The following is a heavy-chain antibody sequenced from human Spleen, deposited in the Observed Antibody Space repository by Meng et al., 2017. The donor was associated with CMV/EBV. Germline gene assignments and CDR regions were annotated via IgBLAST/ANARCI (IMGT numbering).Heavy chain of an antibody. Sequence: GGSLRLSCAASGFTFGHYGMTWVRQAPGKGLEWVAFIRFDGSIKYYADSVKGRFTISRDKSKNTLYLQMNSLRAEDTAVYYCAKDLFEAAALGWFAPWGQGTLVTVSS. V-gene: IGHV3-30*02. D-gene: IGHD6-13*01. CDR3: AKDLFEAAALGWFAP. J-gene: IGHJ5*02. CDR1: GFTFGHYG. CDR2: IRFDGSIK.